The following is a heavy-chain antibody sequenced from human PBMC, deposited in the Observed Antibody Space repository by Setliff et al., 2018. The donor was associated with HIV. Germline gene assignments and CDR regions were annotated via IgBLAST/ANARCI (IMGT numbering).Heavy chain of an antibody. D-gene: IGHD3-16*01. V-gene: IGHV4-31*03. J-gene: IGHJ4*02. CDR2: ICYNGNR. Sequence: PSETLSLTCSVSGGSIRSGGHCWTWSRQHPGKGLEWIGAICYNGNRYYNPSLKSRLSISGDTSKNQFSLKLSSVTAADTAVYYCARGLVVWGPYESNAYFDYWGQGILVTVSS. CDR3: ARGLVVWGPYESNAYFDY. CDR1: GGSIRSGGHC.